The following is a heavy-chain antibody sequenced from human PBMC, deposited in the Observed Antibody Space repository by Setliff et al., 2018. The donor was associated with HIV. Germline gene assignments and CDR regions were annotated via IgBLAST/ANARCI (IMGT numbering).Heavy chain of an antibody. J-gene: IGHJ3*02. D-gene: IGHD3-22*01. Sequence: SETLSLTCAVSGGYISSSNWWSWVRQPPGKGLELIGEIYHSGSTKYNPSLKSRVTISVDKSKNQFSLKLSSVTAADTAVYYCARSITMIIVAPGAFDIWGQGTMVTVSS. V-gene: IGHV4-4*02. CDR3: ARSITMIIVAPGAFDI. CDR2: IYHSGST. CDR1: GGYISSSNW.